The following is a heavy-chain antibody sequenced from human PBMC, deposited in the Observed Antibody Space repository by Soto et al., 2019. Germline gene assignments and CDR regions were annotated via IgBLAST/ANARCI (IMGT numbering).Heavy chain of an antibody. J-gene: IGHJ4*02. CDR3: AKEPGVMGLYYFDY. CDR2: ISGSGGST. CDR1: GFTFSSYA. D-gene: IGHD2-21*01. Sequence: RWSLRLSCAASGFTFSSYAMSWFRQAPGKGLEWVSAISGSGGSTYYADSVKGRFTISRDNSKNTLYLQMNSLRAEDTAVYYCAKEPGVMGLYYFDYWGQGTLVTVSS. V-gene: IGHV3-23*01.